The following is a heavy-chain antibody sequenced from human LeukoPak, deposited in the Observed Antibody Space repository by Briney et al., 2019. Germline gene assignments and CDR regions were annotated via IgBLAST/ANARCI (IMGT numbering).Heavy chain of an antibody. D-gene: IGHD3-22*01. Sequence: PGGSLRLSCAASGFTFDDYAMHWVRQAPGKGLEWVSLISWDGGTTRYADSVKGRFTISRDNSKNSLYLQMNSLRTEDTALYYCAKDDSRGYWVFDYWGQGTLVTVSS. V-gene: IGHV3-43*01. CDR1: GFTFDDYA. CDR2: ISWDGGTT. J-gene: IGHJ4*02. CDR3: AKDDSRGYWVFDY.